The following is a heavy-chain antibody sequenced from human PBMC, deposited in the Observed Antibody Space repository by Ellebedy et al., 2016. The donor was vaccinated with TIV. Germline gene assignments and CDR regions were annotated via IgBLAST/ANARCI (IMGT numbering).Heavy chain of an antibody. Sequence: AASVKVSCQASGYTFTSYAMHWVRQAPGQRLEWLGWINAGNGNTKYSQKFQGRVTITRDTSASTAYMELSSLRSEDTAVYYCARDRDYGTFDYWGQGTLVTVSS. J-gene: IGHJ4*02. CDR1: GYTFTSYA. CDR3: ARDRDYGTFDY. CDR2: INAGNGNT. D-gene: IGHD4-17*01. V-gene: IGHV1-3*01.